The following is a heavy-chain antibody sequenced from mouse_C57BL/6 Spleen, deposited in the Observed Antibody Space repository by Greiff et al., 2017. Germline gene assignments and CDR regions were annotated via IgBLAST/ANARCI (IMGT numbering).Heavy chain of an antibody. V-gene: IGHV1-61*01. CDR1: GYTFTSYW. CDR2: IYPSDSET. D-gene: IGHD2-2*01. J-gene: IGHJ4*01. Sequence: VQLQQPGAELVRPGSSVKLSCKASGYTFTSYWMDWVKQRPGQGLEWIGNIYPSDSETHYNQKFKDKATLTVDKSSSTAYMQLSSLTSEDSAVYYCAREGIYYGYDGGNYYAMDYWGQGTSVTVSS. CDR3: AREGIYYGYDGGNYYAMDY.